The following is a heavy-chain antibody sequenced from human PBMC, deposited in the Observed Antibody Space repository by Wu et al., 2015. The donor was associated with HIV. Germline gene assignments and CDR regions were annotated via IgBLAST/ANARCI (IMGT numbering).Heavy chain of an antibody. Sequence: QVQLVQSGAEVKKPGSSVKVSCKTSGGSFRSQPISWVRQAPGQGLEWMGWINPNSGGTNYAQKFQGRVTMTRDTSISTAYMELSRLRSDDTAVYYCARDLRGYSYGDDAFDIWGQGTMVTVSS. D-gene: IGHD5-18*01. CDR2: INPNSGGT. J-gene: IGHJ3*02. V-gene: IGHV1-2*02. CDR1: GGSFRSQP. CDR3: ARDLRGYSYGDDAFDI.